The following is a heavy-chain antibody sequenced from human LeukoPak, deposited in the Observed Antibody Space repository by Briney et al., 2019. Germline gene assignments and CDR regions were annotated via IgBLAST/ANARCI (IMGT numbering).Heavy chain of an antibody. CDR1: GFTFSTYW. CDR3: ARDSAGNDY. Sequence: GGSLRLSCAASGFTFSTYWMSWVRQAPGKGLEWVANIKQDGSEKYYVDSVKGLFTISRDNAKNSLYLQMNSLRAEDTAMYYCARDSAGNDYWGQGTLVTVSS. D-gene: IGHD6-13*01. CDR2: IKQDGSEK. V-gene: IGHV3-7*01. J-gene: IGHJ4*02.